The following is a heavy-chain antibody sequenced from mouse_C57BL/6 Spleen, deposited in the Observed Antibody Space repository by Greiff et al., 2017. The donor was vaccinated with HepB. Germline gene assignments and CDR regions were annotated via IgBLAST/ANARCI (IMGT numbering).Heavy chain of an antibody. V-gene: IGHV1-18*01. CDR3: ARGGARLRRNAMDY. CDR2: INPNNGGT. Sequence: EVQLQQSGPELVKPGASVKIPCKASGYTFTDYNMDWVKQSHGKSLEWIGDINPNNGGTIYNQKFKGKATLTVDKSSSTAYMELRSLTSEDTAVYYCARGGARLRRNAMDYWGQGTSVTVSS. D-gene: IGHD2-4*01. CDR1: GYTFTDYN. J-gene: IGHJ4*01.